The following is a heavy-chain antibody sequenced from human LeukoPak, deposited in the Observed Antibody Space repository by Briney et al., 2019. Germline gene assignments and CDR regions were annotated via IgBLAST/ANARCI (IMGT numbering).Heavy chain of an antibody. D-gene: IGHD3-16*01. CDR3: ARTIIGIYGSFEYYFDL. Sequence: GGSLRLSCAASGFTFSDNYMSWIRQAPGKGLEWVSCISISGATIHYADSVRGRLTISRDNAKNSLYLQMNSLIAEDTAMYYCARTIIGIYGSFEYYFDLWGQGTLVTVSS. V-gene: IGHV3-11*01. CDR1: GFTFSDNY. J-gene: IGHJ4*02. CDR2: ISISGATI.